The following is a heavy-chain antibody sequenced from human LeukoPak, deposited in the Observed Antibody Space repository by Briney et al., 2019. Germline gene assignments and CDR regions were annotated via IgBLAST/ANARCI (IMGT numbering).Heavy chain of an antibody. V-gene: IGHV3-23*01. D-gene: IGHD3-16*01. CDR2: ISGSGGST. CDR3: AKGGRRSIDYSSPVDY. Sequence: QPGRSLRLSCLASGFTFSSSAMSWVRQAPGKGLEWVSAISGSGGSTYYADSVKGRFTISRDNSRNTLYLQMNSLRAEDTAVYYCAKGGRRSIDYSSPVDYWAREPWSPSPQ. J-gene: IGHJ4*02. CDR1: GFTFSSSA.